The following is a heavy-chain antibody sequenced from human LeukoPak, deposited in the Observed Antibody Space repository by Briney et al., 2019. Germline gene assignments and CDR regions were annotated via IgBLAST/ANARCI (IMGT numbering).Heavy chain of an antibody. CDR2: IYYSGST. CDR1: GGSISSGDYY. D-gene: IGHD4-17*01. Sequence: SQTLSLTCIVSGGSISSGDYYWSWIRQPPGKGLEWIGYIYYSGSTYYNPSLKSRVAISVDTSKNQFSLKLSSVTAADTAVYYCASEAPMTTVTTWGQGTLVTVSS. J-gene: IGHJ4*02. CDR3: ASEAPMTTVTT. V-gene: IGHV4-30-4*01.